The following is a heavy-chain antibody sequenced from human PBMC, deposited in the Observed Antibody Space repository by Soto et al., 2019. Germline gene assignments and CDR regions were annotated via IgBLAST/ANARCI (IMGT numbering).Heavy chain of an antibody. CDR2: IYYSGST. CDR3: ASSSGSPNWFDP. CDR1: GGSISSYY. Sequence: QVQLQESGPGLVKPSETLSLTCTVSGGSISSYYWSWIRQPPGKGLEWIVYIYYSGSTNYNPSLKSRITIQVDTSKNQFSLKLSSVTAADTAVYYCASSSGSPNWFDPWGQGTLVTVSS. D-gene: IGHD1-26*01. V-gene: IGHV4-59*08. J-gene: IGHJ5*02.